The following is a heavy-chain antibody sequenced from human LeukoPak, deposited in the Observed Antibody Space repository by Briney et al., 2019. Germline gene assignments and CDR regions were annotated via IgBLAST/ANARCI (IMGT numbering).Heavy chain of an antibody. CDR3: ARTELTYYYYMDV. CDR1: GGSISSGFCY. CDR2: IYYSGST. Sequence: PSETLSLTCTVSGGSISSGFCYWGWIRQPPGKGLEWIGSIYYSGSTYYNPSLKSRVTISVDTSKNQFSLKLSSVTAADTAVYYCARTELTYYYYMDVWGKGTTVTVSS. J-gene: IGHJ6*03. V-gene: IGHV4-39*01. D-gene: IGHD1-14*01.